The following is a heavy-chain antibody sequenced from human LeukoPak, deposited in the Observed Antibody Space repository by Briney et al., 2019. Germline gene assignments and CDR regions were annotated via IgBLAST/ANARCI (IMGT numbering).Heavy chain of an antibody. CDR2: INHSGST. D-gene: IGHD3-22*01. Sequence: SGTLSLTCAVSGGSISSSNWWSWVRQPPGKGLEWIGEINHSGSTNYNPSLKSRVTISVDTSKNQFSLKLSSVTAADTAVYYCASYSSGYRAGYYYYYGMDVWGQGTTVTVSS. V-gene: IGHV4-4*02. J-gene: IGHJ6*02. CDR1: GGSISSSNW. CDR3: ASYSSGYRAGYYYYYGMDV.